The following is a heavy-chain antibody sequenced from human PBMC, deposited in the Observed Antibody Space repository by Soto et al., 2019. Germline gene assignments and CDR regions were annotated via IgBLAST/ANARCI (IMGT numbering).Heavy chain of an antibody. D-gene: IGHD1-26*01. CDR1: GFTFSSYS. J-gene: IGHJ4*02. V-gene: IGHV3-48*02. CDR3: AGDKWELPAPFDY. Sequence: EVQLVESGGGLVQPGGSLRLSCAASGFTFSSYSMNWVRQAPGKGLEWVSYISSSSSTIYYADSVKGRFTISRDNAKNSRYLQMNSLRDEDTAGYYWAGDKWELPAPFDYWGQGTLVTVSS. CDR2: ISSSSSTI.